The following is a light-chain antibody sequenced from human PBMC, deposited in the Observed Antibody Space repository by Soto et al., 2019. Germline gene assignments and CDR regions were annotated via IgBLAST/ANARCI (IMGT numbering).Light chain of an antibody. J-gene: IGLJ1*01. CDR3: SSSTSSSTLV. V-gene: IGLV2-14*01. CDR2: EVS. CDR1: SSDVGGYNY. Sequence: QSVLPQPASVSGSPGQSITMSSTGTSSDVGGYNYVSWYQQHPGKGPKVMISEVSNRPSGVSNRFSASKSGNTASLTISGLQTEDEADYYCSSSTSSSTLVFGTGTKVTAL.